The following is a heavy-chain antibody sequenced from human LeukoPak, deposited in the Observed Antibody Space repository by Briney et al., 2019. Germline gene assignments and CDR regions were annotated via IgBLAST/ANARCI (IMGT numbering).Heavy chain of an antibody. D-gene: IGHD1-20*01. CDR2: INTNTGNP. J-gene: IGHJ4*02. V-gene: IGHV7-4-1*02. CDR3: ALTSKWNDDGGVCFDY. Sequence: ASVKVSCKASGYTFTSYGISWVRQAPGQGLEWMVWINTNTGNPTYDQGFTGRFVFSLDISVSTAHLQISSLKAEDTALYYCALTSKWNDDGGVCFDYWGQGALVTVSS. CDR1: GYTFTSYG.